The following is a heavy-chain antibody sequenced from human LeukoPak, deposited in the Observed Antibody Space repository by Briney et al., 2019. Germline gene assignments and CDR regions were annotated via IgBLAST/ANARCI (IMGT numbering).Heavy chain of an antibody. V-gene: IGHV3-64*01. J-gene: IGHJ4*02. CDR1: GFTFSSYA. CDR3: ARGGATTLFDY. D-gene: IGHD1-26*01. Sequence: PGGSLRLSCAASGFTFSSYAMHWVRQAPRKGLEYVSAITTNGDKTYYGNSVKGRFTISRDNSKNTLYLQMGSLRIEDMAVYYCARGGATTLFDYWGQGTLVTVSS. CDR2: ITTNGDKT.